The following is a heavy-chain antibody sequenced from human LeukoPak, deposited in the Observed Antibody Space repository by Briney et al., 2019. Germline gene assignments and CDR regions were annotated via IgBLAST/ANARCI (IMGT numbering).Heavy chain of an antibody. J-gene: IGHJ4*02. D-gene: IGHD1-26*01. V-gene: IGHV1-18*01. CDR3: ARVYSGSYARSVYFDY. Sequence: ASVKVSCKACGYTFTSYGISWVRQAPGQGLEWMGWISAYNGNTNYAQKLQGRVTMTTDTSTSTAYMELRSLRSDDTAVYYCARVYSGSYARSVYFDYWGQGTLVTVSS. CDR2: ISAYNGNT. CDR1: GYTFTSYG.